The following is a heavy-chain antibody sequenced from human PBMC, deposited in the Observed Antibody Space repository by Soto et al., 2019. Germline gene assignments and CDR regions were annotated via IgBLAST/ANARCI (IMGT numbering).Heavy chain of an antibody. CDR2: ISSSGSTI. CDR1: GFTFSDYY. CDR3: ARGPYDYVWGSDPPHFDY. J-gene: IGHJ4*02. D-gene: IGHD3-16*02. V-gene: IGHV3-11*01. Sequence: QVQLVESGGGLVKPGGSLRLSCAASGFTFSDYYMSWIRQAPGKGLEWVSYISSSGSTIYYADSVKGRFTISRDNAKNSRYLQMNRLRAEDTGVYYCARGPYDYVWGSDPPHFDYWGQGTLVTVSS.